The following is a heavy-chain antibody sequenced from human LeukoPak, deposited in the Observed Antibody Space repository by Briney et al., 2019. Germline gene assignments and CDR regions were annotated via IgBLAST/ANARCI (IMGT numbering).Heavy chain of an antibody. CDR3: ARVDYDSSGVFDY. D-gene: IGHD3-22*01. V-gene: IGHV4-30-4*08. Sequence: ASQTLSLTCTVSGGSISSGDYYWSWIRQPPGKGLEWIGYIYYSGSTYYNPSLKSRVTISVDTSKNQFSLKLSSVTAADTAVYYCARVDYDSSGVFDYWGQGTLVTVSS. CDR1: GGSISSGDYY. CDR2: IYYSGST. J-gene: IGHJ4*02.